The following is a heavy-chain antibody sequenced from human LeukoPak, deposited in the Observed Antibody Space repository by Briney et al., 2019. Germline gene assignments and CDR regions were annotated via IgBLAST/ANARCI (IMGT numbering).Heavy chain of an antibody. CDR3: AKMHLVVVIAYDAFDI. J-gene: IGHJ3*02. CDR1: GFTFSSYG. D-gene: IGHD3-22*01. Sequence: GGSLRLSCAASGFTFSSYGLHWVRQAPGRGLEWVAFIRYDGSNKYYADSVKGRFTISRDNSKNTLYLQMNSLRAEDTAVYYCAKMHLVVVIAYDAFDIWGQGTMVTVSS. CDR2: IRYDGSNK. V-gene: IGHV3-30*02.